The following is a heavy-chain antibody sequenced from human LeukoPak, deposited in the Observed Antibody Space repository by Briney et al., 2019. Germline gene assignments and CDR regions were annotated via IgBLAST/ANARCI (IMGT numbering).Heavy chain of an antibody. Sequence: PGGSLRLSCAASGFTFSSYSMNWVRQAPGKGLEWVSSISSSSYIYYADSVKGRFTISRDNAKNSLYLQMNSLRAEDTAVYYCARAHPLFYMDVWGKGTTVTISS. CDR2: ISSSSYI. CDR3: ARAHPLFYMDV. CDR1: GFTFSSYS. V-gene: IGHV3-21*01. J-gene: IGHJ6*03.